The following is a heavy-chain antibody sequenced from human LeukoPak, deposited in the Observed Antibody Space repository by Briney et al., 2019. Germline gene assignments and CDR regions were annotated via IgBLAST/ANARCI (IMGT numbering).Heavy chain of an antibody. CDR1: GFTFSSYA. CDR2: ISGSGGST. D-gene: IGHD3-22*01. Sequence: GGSLRLSCAASGFTFSSYAMSWVRQAPGKGLEWVSAISGSGGSTYYADSVKGRFTISRDYSKNTLYLQMNSLRAEDTAVYYCAKDPSIQTYYYDSSGYSPFDYWGQGTLVTVSS. V-gene: IGHV3-23*01. J-gene: IGHJ4*02. CDR3: AKDPSIQTYYYDSSGYSPFDY.